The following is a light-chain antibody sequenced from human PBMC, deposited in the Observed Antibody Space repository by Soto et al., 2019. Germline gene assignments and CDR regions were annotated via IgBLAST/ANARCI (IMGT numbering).Light chain of an antibody. CDR3: QQYSAWPLT. CDR2: FAS. V-gene: IGKV3-15*01. CDR1: QSVNNN. J-gene: IGKJ4*01. Sequence: EIVMTQSPATLSVSPGEKATLSCRASQSVNNNLAWYQQKPGQAPRLLIYFASTRATGIPARFGGSGSGTEFSLTISSLQSEDFAVYYCQQYSAWPLTFGGGTKVETK.